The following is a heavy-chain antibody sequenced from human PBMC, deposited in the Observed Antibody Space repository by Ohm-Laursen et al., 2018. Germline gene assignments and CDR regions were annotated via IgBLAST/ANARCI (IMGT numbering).Heavy chain of an antibody. CDR3: AKRGVDISFYFAMDV. Sequence: SLRLSCTASGFIFDEYAMYWVRQGPGKGLEWVSGISWNSGVIAYADSVKGRFTISRDNAKNSLYLQMDSLRAEDTALYYCAKRGVDISFYFAMDVWGQGTTVTVSS. J-gene: IGHJ6*02. CDR1: GFIFDEYA. V-gene: IGHV3-9*01. CDR2: ISWNSGVI. D-gene: IGHD3-3*01.